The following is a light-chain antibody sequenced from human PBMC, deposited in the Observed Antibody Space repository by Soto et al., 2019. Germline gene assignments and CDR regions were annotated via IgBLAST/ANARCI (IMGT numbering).Light chain of an antibody. Sequence: DIVWTQSPATLSLSPGQRATLSCRASQSVGSSVAWYQHKAGQAPRLLIYDALTRATGIPPRFSGSGFGTDFTLTISSLESEDFAVYYCQQRSIWPNAFGQGTKVEIK. J-gene: IGKJ2*01. CDR2: DAL. CDR3: QQRSIWPNA. CDR1: QSVGSS. V-gene: IGKV3-11*01.